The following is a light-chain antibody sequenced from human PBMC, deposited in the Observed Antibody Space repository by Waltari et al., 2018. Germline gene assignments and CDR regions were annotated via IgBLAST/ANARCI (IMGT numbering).Light chain of an antibody. CDR1: NSDIGTYNY. J-gene: IGLJ2*01. CDR3: SSYAGSNTLV. Sequence: QSALTQPPSASGSPGQSVTISCSGTNSDIGTYNYVSWFQQHPGRAPKLLIYDVNKRPSGVPDRFPGSKSDNRASLTVSGLQADDEAVYHCSSYAGSNTLVFGGGTRLTVL. V-gene: IGLV2-8*01. CDR2: DVN.